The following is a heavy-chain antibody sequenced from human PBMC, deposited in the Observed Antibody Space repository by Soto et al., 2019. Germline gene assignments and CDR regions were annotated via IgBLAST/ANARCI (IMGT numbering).Heavy chain of an antibody. V-gene: IGHV4-39*01. D-gene: IGHD4-4*01. CDR3: STTTVGDYYYYYGMDV. CDR2: IYYSGST. J-gene: IGHJ6*02. CDR1: GGSISSSSYY. Sequence: SETLSLTCTVSGGSISSSSYYWGWIRQPPGKGLEWIGSIYYSGSTYYNPSLKSRVTISVDTSKNQFSLKLSSVNAADTVVYYCSTTTVGDYYYYYGMDVWGQGTTVT.